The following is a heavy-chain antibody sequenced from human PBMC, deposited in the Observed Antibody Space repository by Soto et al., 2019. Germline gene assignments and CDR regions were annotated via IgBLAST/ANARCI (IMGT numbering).Heavy chain of an antibody. D-gene: IGHD5-18*01. J-gene: IGHJ4*02. CDR1: GYTFSRYY. V-gene: IGHV1-46*01. Sequence: GASVKVSCKASGYTFSRYYMHWVRQAPGQGLEWMGIINPSGGSTSYAQKFQGRVTMTRDASTSTAYMELSSLRSEDTAVYYCAREGGYSYGFDYWGQGTLVTVSS. CDR2: INPSGGST. CDR3: AREGGYSYGFDY.